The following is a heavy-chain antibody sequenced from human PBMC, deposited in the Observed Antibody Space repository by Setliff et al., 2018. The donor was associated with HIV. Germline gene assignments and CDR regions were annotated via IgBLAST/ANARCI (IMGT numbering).Heavy chain of an antibody. V-gene: IGHV1-18*01. CDR2: ISAYNGNT. CDR3: ARDQNTMVRGVNIFDY. Sequence: ASVKVSCKASGYTFTSYGISWVRQAPGQGLEWMGWISAYNGNTNYAQKLQGRVTMTTDTSTSTAYMELRSLRSDDTAVCYCARDQNTMVRGVNIFDYWGQGTLVTVSS. CDR1: GYTFTSYG. J-gene: IGHJ4*02. D-gene: IGHD3-10*01.